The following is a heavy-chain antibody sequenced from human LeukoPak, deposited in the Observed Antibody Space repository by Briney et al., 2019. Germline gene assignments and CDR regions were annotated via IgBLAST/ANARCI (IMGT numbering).Heavy chain of an antibody. CDR2: ISSSSSTI. J-gene: IGHJ3*02. D-gene: IGHD1-26*01. Sequence: GGSLRLSCAASGFTFSSYSMNWVRQAPGKGRGGGSYISSSSSTIYYADSVKGRFTISRGNAKNSLYLEMNSLRVEDTAVYYCARDQVVGANVRDALDIWGQGTMVTVSS. CDR3: ARDQVVGANVRDALDI. V-gene: IGHV3-48*01. CDR1: GFTFSSYS.